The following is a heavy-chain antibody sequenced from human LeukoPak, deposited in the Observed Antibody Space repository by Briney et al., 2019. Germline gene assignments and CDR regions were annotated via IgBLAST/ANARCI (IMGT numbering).Heavy chain of an antibody. CDR3: ARHYSANSFDY. CDR1: GGSISSYY. J-gene: IGHJ4*02. V-gene: IGHV4-59*08. Sequence: PSETLSLTCTVSGGSISSYYWSWIRQPPGKGLEWIGYIYYSGSTSYNPSLKSRVTISVDTSKNQFSLKLSSVTAADTAVYYCARHYSANSFDYWGQGTLVTVSS. CDR2: IYYSGST. D-gene: IGHD2-15*01.